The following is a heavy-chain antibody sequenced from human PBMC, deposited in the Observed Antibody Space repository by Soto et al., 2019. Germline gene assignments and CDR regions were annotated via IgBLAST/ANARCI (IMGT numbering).Heavy chain of an antibody. Sequence: PVGSLRLSCAASGFTFSSYAMSWVRQAPGKGLEWVSAISGSGGSTYYADSVKGRFTISRDNSKNTLYLQRNSLRAEDTAVYYCAKDRVGAQPIYFDYWGQGTLVTVST. CDR1: GFTFSSYA. D-gene: IGHD1-26*01. V-gene: IGHV3-23*01. CDR2: ISGSGGST. CDR3: AKDRVGAQPIYFDY. J-gene: IGHJ4*02.